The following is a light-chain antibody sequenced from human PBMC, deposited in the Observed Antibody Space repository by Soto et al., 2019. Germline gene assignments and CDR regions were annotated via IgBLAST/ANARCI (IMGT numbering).Light chain of an antibody. CDR1: QSVSSY. CDR2: GAS. Sequence: EIVLTQSPGTLSLSPGERATLSCRASQSVSSYLAWYQQKPGQAPRLLIYGASSRATGIPDRFSGSGSGTDFNLTISRLEPEDFAVYYCQQCGYSPQTFGQGTKVEIK. CDR3: QQCGYSPQT. J-gene: IGKJ1*01. V-gene: IGKV3-20*01.